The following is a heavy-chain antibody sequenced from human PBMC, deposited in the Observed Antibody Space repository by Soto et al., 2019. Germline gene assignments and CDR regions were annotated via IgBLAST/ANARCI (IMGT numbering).Heavy chain of an antibody. Sequence: ILSCAASRFSINGYGMNWVRQAPGKGLEWVAVISYDGSNKYYSDSVNGRFIISRDNSKNTLSLQMNSLRPEDSAVYYCAKDLKRGVVPSAKDVWGQGTTVTVSS. D-gene: IGHD2-2*01. CDR1: RFSINGYG. CDR2: ISYDGSNK. CDR3: AKDLKRGVVPSAKDV. V-gene: IGHV3-30*18. J-gene: IGHJ6*02.